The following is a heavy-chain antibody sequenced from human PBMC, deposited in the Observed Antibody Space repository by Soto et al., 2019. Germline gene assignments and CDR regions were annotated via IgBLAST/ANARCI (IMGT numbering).Heavy chain of an antibody. D-gene: IGHD2-2*01. CDR1: GFTFSSYG. Sequence: GGSLRLSCAASGFTFSSYGMHWVRQAPGKGLEWVAVISYDGSNKYYADSVKGRFTISRDNAKNTLHLQMNSLRAEDTAVYYCARVPYCSSSSCYSYFDSWGQGTLVTVSS. CDR2: ISYDGSNK. CDR3: ARVPYCSSSSCYSYFDS. V-gene: IGHV3-30*03. J-gene: IGHJ4*02.